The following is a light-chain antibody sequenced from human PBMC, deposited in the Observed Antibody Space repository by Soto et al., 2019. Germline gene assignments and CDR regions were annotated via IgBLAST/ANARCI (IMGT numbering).Light chain of an antibody. CDR2: NTN. J-gene: IGLJ3*02. V-gene: IGLV8-61*01. CDR1: SGSVSTSYY. Sequence: QAVVTQESSFSVSPGRTVTLTCGLSSGSVSTSYYPSWYQQTPGQAPRTLIYNTNTRSSGVPDRFSGSILGNKAALTITGAQADDESDYYCVLYMGSGTWVFGGGTQLTVL. CDR3: VLYMGSGTWV.